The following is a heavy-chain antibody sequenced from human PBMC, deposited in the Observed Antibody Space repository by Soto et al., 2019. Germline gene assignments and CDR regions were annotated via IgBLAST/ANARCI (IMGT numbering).Heavy chain of an antibody. D-gene: IGHD3-10*01. V-gene: IGHV3-74*01. J-gene: IGHJ6*03. Sequence: EVQLVESGGGLVQPGGSLRLSCAASEFTFSGRSVHWVRQAPGKGLEWVSGIDKVGTDSTYADSVKGRFTSSRDNAKNTVYLQMNTLGIEDTAVYYCARGWFGPDVWGKGTTVTVSS. CDR2: IDKVGTDS. CDR3: ARGWFGPDV. CDR1: EFTFSGRS.